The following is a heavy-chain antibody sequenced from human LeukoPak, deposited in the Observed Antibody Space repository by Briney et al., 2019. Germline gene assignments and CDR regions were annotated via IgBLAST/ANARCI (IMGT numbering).Heavy chain of an antibody. Sequence: ASVKVSCKASGYTFTSYGISWVRQAPGQGLEWMGWISAYNGSTNYAQKLQGRVTMTTDTSTSTAYMELRSLRSDDTAVYYCARVLTRHHNSGSLAYWGQGTLVTVSS. CDR2: ISAYNGST. CDR3: ARVLTRHHNSGSLAY. CDR1: GYTFTSYG. V-gene: IGHV1-18*01. J-gene: IGHJ4*02. D-gene: IGHD1-26*01.